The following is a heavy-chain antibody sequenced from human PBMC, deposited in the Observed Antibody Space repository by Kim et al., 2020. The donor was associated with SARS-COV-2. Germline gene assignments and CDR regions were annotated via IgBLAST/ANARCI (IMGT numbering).Heavy chain of an antibody. Sequence: SETLSLTCAVYGWSFSGYYWSWIRQPPGKGLEWIGEINHSGSTNYNPSLKSRVTISVDTSKNQFSLQLSSVTAADTSVYYCARGRGSITMVRGAPGYFDYWGQGTLVTVSS. CDR1: GWSFSGYY. V-gene: IGHV4-34*01. CDR2: INHSGST. D-gene: IGHD3-10*01. J-gene: IGHJ4*02. CDR3: ARGRGSITMVRGAPGYFDY.